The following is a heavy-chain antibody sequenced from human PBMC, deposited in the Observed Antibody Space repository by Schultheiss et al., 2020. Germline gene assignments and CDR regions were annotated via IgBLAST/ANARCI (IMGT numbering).Heavy chain of an antibody. V-gene: IGHV4-39*07. D-gene: IGHD3-3*01. J-gene: IGHJ3*02. CDR2: INHSGST. CDR1: GGSISSSSYY. CDR3: ARGGLRFLEWLLLNDAFDI. Sequence: SETLSLTCTVSGGSISSSSYYWGWIRQPPGKGLEWIGEINHSGSTYYNPSLKSRVTMSVDTSKNQFSLKLSSVTAADTAVYYCARGGLRFLEWLLLNDAFDIWGQGTMVTVS.